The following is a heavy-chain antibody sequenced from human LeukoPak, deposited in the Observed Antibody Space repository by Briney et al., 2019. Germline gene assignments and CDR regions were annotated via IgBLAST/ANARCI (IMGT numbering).Heavy chain of an antibody. CDR3: ARRRIRYDYWSAYYNARKGDPGYFDL. V-gene: IGHV5-51*01. CDR2: IYPDDSAT. CDR1: GYLFTSYW. Sequence: GASLQISCKGSGYLFTSYWIGWVRPLPGKGLEWMGIIYPDDSATRYSPSFQGQVTMSVDRSTSTAYLHWSSLKASDTAMYYCARRRIRYDYWSAYYNARKGDPGYFDLWGRGTLVTVSS. J-gene: IGHJ2*01. D-gene: IGHD3-3*01.